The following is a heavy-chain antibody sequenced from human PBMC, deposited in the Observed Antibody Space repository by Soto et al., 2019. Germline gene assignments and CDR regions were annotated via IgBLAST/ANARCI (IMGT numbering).Heavy chain of an antibody. Sequence: PGESLKISCNGSGYSFTIYWIGWVRQMPGKGLEWMGIIYPGDSDTRYSPSFQGQVTISADKSISTAYLQWSSLKASDTAMYYCARSSAAGTSYYYYGMDVWGQGTTVTV. CDR2: IYPGDSDT. D-gene: IGHD6-13*01. CDR1: GYSFTIYW. CDR3: ARSSAAGTSYYYYGMDV. V-gene: IGHV5-51*01. J-gene: IGHJ6*02.